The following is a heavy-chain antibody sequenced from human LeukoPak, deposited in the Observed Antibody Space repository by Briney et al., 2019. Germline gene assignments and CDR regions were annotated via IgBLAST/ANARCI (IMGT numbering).Heavy chain of an antibody. D-gene: IGHD4-17*01. CDR1: GGSISSYY. J-gene: IGHJ4*02. V-gene: IGHV4-59*12. CDR2: IYYSGST. CDR3: ARSTYGDPTFDY. Sequence: SETLSLTCTVSGGSISSYYWSWIRQPPGKGLEWIGYIYYSGSTNYNPSLKSRVTISVDTSKNQFSLKLSSVTAADTAVYYCARSTYGDPTFDYWGQGTLVTVSS.